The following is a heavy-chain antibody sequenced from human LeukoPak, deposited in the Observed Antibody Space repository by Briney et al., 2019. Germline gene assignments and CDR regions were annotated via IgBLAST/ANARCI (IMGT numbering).Heavy chain of an antibody. J-gene: IGHJ4*02. CDR1: GFTFSSYA. V-gene: IGHV3-30*04. CDR3: ANADAYDSSGYYFAY. D-gene: IGHD3-22*01. Sequence: GGSLRLSCAASGFTFSSYAMHWVRQAPGKGLEWVALISSDGSNQYYADSVKGRFTISRDNSKNTLYLQMNSLRAEDTAVYYCANADAYDSSGYYFAYWGQGTLVTVSS. CDR2: ISSDGSNQ.